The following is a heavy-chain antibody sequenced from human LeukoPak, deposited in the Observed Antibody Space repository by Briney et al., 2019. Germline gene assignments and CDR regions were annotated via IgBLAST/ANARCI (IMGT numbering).Heavy chain of an antibody. CDR3: AKDTVYEFWSGYTDY. D-gene: IGHD3-3*01. Sequence: GGLRHSCAAPWVTLSCYSMKWGRQGPGEGVGWVSCIGSGSRYKNYVDSVRGRFTISRDNAKNSLYLQMNSLRAEDTAVYYCAKDTVYEFWSGYTDYWGQGTLVTVSS. CDR2: IGSGSRYK. CDR1: WVTLSCYS. V-gene: IGHV3-21*04. J-gene: IGHJ4*02.